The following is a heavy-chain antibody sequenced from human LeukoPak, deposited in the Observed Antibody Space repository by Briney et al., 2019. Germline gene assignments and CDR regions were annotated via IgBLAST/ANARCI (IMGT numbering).Heavy chain of an antibody. D-gene: IGHD6-19*01. Sequence: GGSLRLSCAASGFTFSSYWMSWVRQAPGKGLEWVANIKQDGSEEYYVDSVKGRFTISRDNSKNTLYLQMSSLRAEDTAVYYCVKLSGWYTQLPLDYWGQGTLVTVSS. J-gene: IGHJ4*02. CDR3: VKLSGWYTQLPLDY. CDR1: GFTFSSYW. V-gene: IGHV3-7*01. CDR2: IKQDGSEE.